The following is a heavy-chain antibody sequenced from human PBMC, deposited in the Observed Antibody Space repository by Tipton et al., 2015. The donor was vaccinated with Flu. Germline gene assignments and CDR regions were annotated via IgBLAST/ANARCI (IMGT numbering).Heavy chain of an antibody. Sequence: LRLSCTVSGGSISSSSHYWGWIRQAPGRGLEWVGSIYYTGYPYYNSSLKSRLAMSIDTSKKQLSLRLSSVTAADTAVYYCAKVLFGWVESWAQGTLVTVSS. J-gene: IGHJ5*01. CDR3: AKVLFGWVES. CDR1: GGSISSSSHY. CDR2: IYYTGYP. V-gene: IGHV4-39*07. D-gene: IGHD3-16*01.